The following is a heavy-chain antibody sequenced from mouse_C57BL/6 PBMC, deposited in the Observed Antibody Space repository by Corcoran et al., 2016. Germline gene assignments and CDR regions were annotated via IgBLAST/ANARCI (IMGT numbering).Heavy chain of an antibody. CDR1: GYTFTTYG. Sequence: QIQLVQSGPELKKPGETVKISCKASGYTFTTYGMSWVKQAPGKGLKWMGWINTYSGVPTYADDFKGRFAFSLETSASTAYLQINNLKNEDTATYFCARMDDYDGGTLFAYWGQGTLVTVSA. J-gene: IGHJ3*01. V-gene: IGHV9-3*01. CDR2: INTYSGVP. CDR3: ARMDDYDGGTLFAY. D-gene: IGHD2-4*01.